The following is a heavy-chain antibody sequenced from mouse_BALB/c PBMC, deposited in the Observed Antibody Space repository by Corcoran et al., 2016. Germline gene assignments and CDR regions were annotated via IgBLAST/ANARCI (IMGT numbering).Heavy chain of an antibody. D-gene: IGHD2-2*01. CDR2: ISYDGSN. CDR3: ASGYDFDY. CDR1: GYSITSGYY. V-gene: IGHV3-6*02. J-gene: IGHJ2*01. Sequence: DVQLQESGPGLVKPSQSLSLTCSVTGYSITSGYYWNWIRQFPGNKLEWMGYISYDGSNNYNPSLKNRISITRDTSKNQFFLKLNSVTTEDTATYYCASGYDFDYWGQGTTLPVSS.